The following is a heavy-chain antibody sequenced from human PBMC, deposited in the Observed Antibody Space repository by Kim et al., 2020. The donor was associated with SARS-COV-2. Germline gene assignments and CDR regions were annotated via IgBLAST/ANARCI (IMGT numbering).Heavy chain of an antibody. CDR1: GYTFTSYG. CDR2: ISAYNGNT. V-gene: IGHV1-18*01. J-gene: IGHJ6*03. CDR3: ARWKIRFLEWPPRANYYYMDV. Sequence: ASVKVSCKASGYTFTSYGISWVRQPPGQGLEWMGWISAYNGNTNYAQKLQGRVTMTTDTSTSTAYMELRSLRSDDTAVYYCARWKIRFLEWPPRANYYYMDVWGKGTTVTVSS. D-gene: IGHD3-3*01.